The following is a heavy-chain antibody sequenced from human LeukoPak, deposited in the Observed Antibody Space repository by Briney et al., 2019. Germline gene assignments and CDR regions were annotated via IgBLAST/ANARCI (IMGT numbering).Heavy chain of an antibody. V-gene: IGHV3-23*01. J-gene: IGHJ4*02. D-gene: IGHD3-22*01. CDR2: ISGSGGST. Sequence: GGSLRLSCAASGFMFSSNWMSWVRLAPGKGLEWVSAISGSGGSTYYADSVKGRFTISRDNSKNTLYLQMNSLRAEDTAVYYCAKPGDSSGYYPSPFDYWGQGTLVTVSS. CDR1: GFMFSSNW. CDR3: AKPGDSSGYYPSPFDY.